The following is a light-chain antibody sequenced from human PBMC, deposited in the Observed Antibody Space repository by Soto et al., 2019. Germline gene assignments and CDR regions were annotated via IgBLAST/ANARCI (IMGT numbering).Light chain of an antibody. CDR3: QSYDSSLSGPV. J-gene: IGLJ3*02. CDR1: SSNIGAGYD. V-gene: IGLV1-40*01. CDR2: GNS. Sequence: QSGLTQPPSVSGAPGQRVTISCTGSSSNIGAGYDVHWYQQLPGTAPKLLIYGNSNRPSGVPDRFSGSKSGTSASLAITGLQAEDEADYSCQSYDSSLSGPVFGGGTQLTVL.